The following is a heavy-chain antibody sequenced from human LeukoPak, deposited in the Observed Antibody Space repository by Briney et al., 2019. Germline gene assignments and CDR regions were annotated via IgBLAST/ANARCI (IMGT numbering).Heavy chain of an antibody. Sequence: ASVKVSCKASGYTFTYYYIHWVRQAPGQGLEWMGWISAYNGNTNYAQKLQGRVTMTTDTSTSTAYMELRSLRSDDTAVYYCARNFRDPRLDFDYWGQGTLVTVSS. V-gene: IGHV1-18*04. CDR3: ARNFRDPRLDFDY. D-gene: IGHD6-19*01. CDR2: ISAYNGNT. CDR1: GYTFTYYY. J-gene: IGHJ4*02.